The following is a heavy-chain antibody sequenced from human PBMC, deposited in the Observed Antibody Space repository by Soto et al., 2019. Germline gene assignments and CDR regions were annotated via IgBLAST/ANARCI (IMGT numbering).Heavy chain of an antibody. CDR3: ARSGYDYYFDY. D-gene: IGHD5-12*01. V-gene: IGHV4-59*01. Sequence: PAGTLSLTCTVSGDSISIYYWSWIRQPPGKGLEWIGYIYYSGSTNYNPSLKSRVTLSVDTSKNQFSLKLSSVTAADTAVYYCARSGYDYYFDYWGQGTLVTVSS. CDR1: GDSISIYY. CDR2: IYYSGST. J-gene: IGHJ4*02.